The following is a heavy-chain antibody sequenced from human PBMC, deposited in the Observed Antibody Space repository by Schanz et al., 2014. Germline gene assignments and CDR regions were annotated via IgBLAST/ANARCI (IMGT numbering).Heavy chain of an antibody. J-gene: IGHJ4*02. CDR3: AYYDVLTGFDY. CDR2: ISGSGGST. Sequence: EVQSVESGGDLVQPGGSQRLSCAASGFIVSSTYMTWVRQAPGKGLEWVSAISGSGGSTYYADSVKGRFTISRDNSKNTLYLQINNLRAEDTAVYYCAYYDVLTGFDYWGQGTQVTVSS. D-gene: IGHD3-9*01. V-gene: IGHV3-23*04. CDR1: GFIVSSTY.